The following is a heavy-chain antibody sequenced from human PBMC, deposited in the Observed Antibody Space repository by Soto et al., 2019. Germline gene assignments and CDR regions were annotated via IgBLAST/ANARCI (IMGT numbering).Heavy chain of an antibody. CDR1: GGSISSGGYY. CDR3: ARGRGGHILTGPLLDY. Sequence: SETLSLTCTVPGGSISSGGYYWSWIRQHPGKGLEWIGYIYYSGSTYYNPSLKSRVTISVDTSKNQFSLKLSSVTAADTAVYYCARGRGGHILTGPLLDYWGQGTMVTVYS. J-gene: IGHJ4*02. V-gene: IGHV4-31*03. D-gene: IGHD3-9*01. CDR2: IYYSGST.